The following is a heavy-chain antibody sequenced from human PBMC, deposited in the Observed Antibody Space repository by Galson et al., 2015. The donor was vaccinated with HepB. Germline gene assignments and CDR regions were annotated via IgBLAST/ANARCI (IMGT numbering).Heavy chain of an antibody. CDR2: ISGYNGNT. Sequence: SVKVSCKASGYTFTSYGISWVRQAPGQGLEWTGWISGYNGNTNHAQKLQGRVTMTTETSTNTVYMELTSLRSDDTAVYYCARVGGYSSGWYYYFDYWGQGTLVTVSS. V-gene: IGHV1-18*01. CDR1: GYTFTSYG. D-gene: IGHD6-19*01. J-gene: IGHJ4*02. CDR3: ARVGGYSSGWYYYFDY.